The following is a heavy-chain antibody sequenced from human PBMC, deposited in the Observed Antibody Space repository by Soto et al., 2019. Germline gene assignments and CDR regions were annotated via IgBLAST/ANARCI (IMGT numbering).Heavy chain of an antibody. CDR3: ASGYDILTGYPRGDYYGMDV. Sequence: SETLSLTCTVSGSSISSYYWSWIRQPPGKGLEWIGYIYYSGSTYYNPSLKSRVTISVDTSKNQFSLKLRSVTAADTAVYYCASGYDILTGYPRGDYYGMDVWGQGTTVTVSS. CDR1: GSSISSYY. CDR2: IYYSGST. J-gene: IGHJ6*02. V-gene: IGHV4-59*06. D-gene: IGHD3-9*01.